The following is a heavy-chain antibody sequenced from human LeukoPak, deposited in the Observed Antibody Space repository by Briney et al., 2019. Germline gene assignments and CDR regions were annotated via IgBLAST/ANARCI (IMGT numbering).Heavy chain of an antibody. CDR3: ARAPSKGSSAPRGYYYYYYGMDV. CDR1: GYTFTGYY. D-gene: IGHD6-19*01. CDR2: INPNSGGT. Sequence: ASVKVSCKASGYTFTGYYMHWVRQAPGQGLEWMGRINPNSGGTNYAQKFQGRVTMTRDTSISTAYMELSRLRSDDTAVYYCARAPSKGSSAPRGYYYYYYGMDVWGQGTTVTVSS. J-gene: IGHJ6*02. V-gene: IGHV1-2*06.